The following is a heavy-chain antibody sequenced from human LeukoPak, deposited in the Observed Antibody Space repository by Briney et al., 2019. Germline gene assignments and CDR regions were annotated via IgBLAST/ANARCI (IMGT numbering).Heavy chain of an antibody. V-gene: IGHV3-11*01. Sequence: PGGSLRLSCAASGFIFSDYYMSWIRQAPGKGLEWVSYISSSGSTMYYTDSVKGRFTISRDNSKNTLYLQMNSLRAEDTAVYYCAKWAGSSTAMVTDYWGQGTLVTVSS. J-gene: IGHJ4*02. CDR2: ISSSGSTM. CDR3: AKWAGSSTAMVTDY. CDR1: GFIFSDYY. D-gene: IGHD5-18*01.